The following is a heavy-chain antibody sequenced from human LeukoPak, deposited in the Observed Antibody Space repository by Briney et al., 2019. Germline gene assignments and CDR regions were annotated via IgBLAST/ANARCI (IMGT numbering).Heavy chain of an antibody. CDR2: INPNSGGT. V-gene: IGHV1-2*02. CDR3: ARGPVGRYGSGSYPNNY. Sequence: GASVKVSCKASGYTFTGYYMHWVRQAPGQGLEWMGWINPNSGGTYYAQKFQGRVTMTRDTSISTAYMELSRLRSDDTAVYYCARGPVGRYGSGSYPNNYWGQGTLVTVSS. CDR1: GYTFTGYY. J-gene: IGHJ4*02. D-gene: IGHD3-10*01.